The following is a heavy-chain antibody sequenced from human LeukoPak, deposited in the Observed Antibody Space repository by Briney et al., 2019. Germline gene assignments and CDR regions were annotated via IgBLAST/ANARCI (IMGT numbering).Heavy chain of an antibody. CDR3: ATYSSHPSTRDAYYMDV. CDR1: GYTLTELS. CDR2: FDPEDGET. Sequence: GASVKVSCKVSGYTLTELSMHWVRQAPGKGLEWMGGFDPEDGETIYAQKFQGRVTMTEDTSTDTAYMELSSLRSEDTAVYYCATYSSHPSTRDAYYMDVWGKGTTVTVSS. J-gene: IGHJ6*03. D-gene: IGHD6-13*01. V-gene: IGHV1-24*01.